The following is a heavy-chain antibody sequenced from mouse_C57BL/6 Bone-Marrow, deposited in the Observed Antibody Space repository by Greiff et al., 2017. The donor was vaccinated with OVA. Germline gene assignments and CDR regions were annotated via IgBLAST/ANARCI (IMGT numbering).Heavy chain of an antibody. Sequence: EVMLVESGGGLVKPGGSLKLSCAASGFTFSSYAMSWVRQTPEKRLEWVATISDGGSYTYYPDNVKGRFTISRDNAKNNLYLQMSHLKSEDTAMYYCARDGLHFAYWGQGTTLTVSS. CDR1: GFTFSSYA. CDR3: ARDGLHFAY. CDR2: ISDGGSYT. V-gene: IGHV5-4*01. J-gene: IGHJ2*01.